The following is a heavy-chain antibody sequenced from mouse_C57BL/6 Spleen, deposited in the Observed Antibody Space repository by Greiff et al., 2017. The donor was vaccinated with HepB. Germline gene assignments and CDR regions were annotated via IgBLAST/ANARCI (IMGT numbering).Heavy chain of an antibody. CDR2: ISNGGGST. Sequence: EVMLVESGGGLVQPGGSLKLSCAASGFTFSDYYMYWVRQTPEKRLEWVAYISNGGGSTYYPDTVKGRFTISRDNAKNTLYLQMSRLKSEDTAMYYCARRRLLRQYYYAMDYWGQGTSVTVSS. V-gene: IGHV5-12*01. J-gene: IGHJ4*01. CDR1: GFTFSDYY. D-gene: IGHD2-3*01. CDR3: ARRRLLRQYYYAMDY.